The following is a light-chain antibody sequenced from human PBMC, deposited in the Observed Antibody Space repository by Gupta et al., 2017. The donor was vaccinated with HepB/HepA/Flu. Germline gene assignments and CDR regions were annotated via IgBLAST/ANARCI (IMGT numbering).Light chain of an antibody. J-gene: IGLJ1*01. CDR1: RSNIGAAYD. CDR3: QSYDSSLSGYV. CDR2: GNR. V-gene: IGLV1-40*01. Sequence: QSVLTQPPSVSGAPGQRVTISCTGSRSNIGAAYDVHWYQQFPGTAPKLLMYGNRNRPSGVPDRFSVSKSGTSASLAITGLQAEDEADYYCQSYDSSLSGYVFGTGTKVTVL.